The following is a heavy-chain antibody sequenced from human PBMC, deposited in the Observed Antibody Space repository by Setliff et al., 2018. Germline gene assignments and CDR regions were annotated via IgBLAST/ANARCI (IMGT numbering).Heavy chain of an antibody. D-gene: IGHD2-2*01. Sequence: SETLSLNCAVYDGSFSGYYWSWIRQPPGKGLEWIGEIDHSGKTNYNPSLKSRVTIFVDKSKNQFSLKLNSVTAADMAVYYCARGYCSSSGCFFAGWFDPWGQGTLVTVS. CDR1: DGSFSGYY. CDR3: ARGYCSSSGCFFAGWFDP. V-gene: IGHV4-34*01. J-gene: IGHJ5*02. CDR2: IDHSGKT.